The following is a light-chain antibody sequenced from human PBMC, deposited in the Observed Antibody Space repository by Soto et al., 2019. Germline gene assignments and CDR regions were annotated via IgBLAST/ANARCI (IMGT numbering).Light chain of an antibody. CDR3: QQYGGSPFT. CDR1: QSVISSY. CDR2: GAS. Sequence: ESVVTQSPGTLSLSPGERATLYCRASQSVISSYLAWYQQKPGQAPRLLIYGASSRATGIPDRFSGSGSGPDFTLTISRVEPEDFAVYYCQQYGGSPFTFGPGTKVDI. V-gene: IGKV3-20*01. J-gene: IGKJ3*01.